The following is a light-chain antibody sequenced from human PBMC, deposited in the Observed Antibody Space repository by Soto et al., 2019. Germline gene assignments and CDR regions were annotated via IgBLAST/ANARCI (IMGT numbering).Light chain of an antibody. J-gene: IGKJ4*01. Sequence: DIVLTQSPLSLPVTPGEPASISCRSSQSLLHRNGYNYLDWYLQKPGQSPQLLIYLGSNRASGVPERFRGSGSCIDCPLKISSVDAEDLRIYSCMQALETASSFGGGTKVELK. CDR1: QSLLHRNGYNY. CDR2: LGS. CDR3: MQALETASS. V-gene: IGKV2-28*01.